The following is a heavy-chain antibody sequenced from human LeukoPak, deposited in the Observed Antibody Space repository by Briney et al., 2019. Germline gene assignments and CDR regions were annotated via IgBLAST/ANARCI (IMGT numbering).Heavy chain of an antibody. J-gene: IGHJ3*02. CDR1: GYTFTGYY. V-gene: IGHV1-2*02. Sequence: ASVKVSCEASGYTFTGYYMHWVRDAPGQGLEWMGWNNPNSGGTNYAQKFQGRVTMTRDTSISTAYMELSRLRSDDTAVYYCARADYYDSSGYYPAQGGAFDIWGQGTMVTVSS. CDR2: NNPNSGGT. CDR3: ARADYYDSSGYYPAQGGAFDI. D-gene: IGHD3-22*01.